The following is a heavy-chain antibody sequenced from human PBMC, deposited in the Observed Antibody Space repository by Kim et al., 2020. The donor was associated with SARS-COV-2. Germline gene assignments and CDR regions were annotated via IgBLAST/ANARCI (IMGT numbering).Heavy chain of an antibody. CDR3: VTHDYGFYGGVS. J-gene: IGHJ5*02. Sequence: GGSLRLSCVGSGFTFSNSAMSWVRRAPGKGLEWVSGISSRGDRTLYTDSVKGRFTISRDNSKKTIHLQMNSLRVEDTAVYYCVTHDYGFYGGVSWGQGTLVTVAS. CDR1: GFTFSNSA. V-gene: IGHV3-23*01. CDR2: ISSRGDRT. D-gene: IGHD4-17*01.